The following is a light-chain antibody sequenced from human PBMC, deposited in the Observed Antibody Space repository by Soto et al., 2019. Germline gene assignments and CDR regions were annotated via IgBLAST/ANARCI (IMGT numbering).Light chain of an antibody. Sequence: EIVLTQSPGTLSLSPGERATLSCRASQSVSSKYLAWYQQKPGQAPKLLMYGASNRATGIPDRFSGSGSGTDFTLTITRLEPEDFATYYCQQYNSYSFGQGTKVEMK. V-gene: IGKV3-20*01. J-gene: IGKJ1*01. CDR3: QQYNSYS. CDR1: QSVSSKY. CDR2: GAS.